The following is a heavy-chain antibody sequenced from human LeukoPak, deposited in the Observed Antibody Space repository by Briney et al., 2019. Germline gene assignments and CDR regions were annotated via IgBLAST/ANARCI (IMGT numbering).Heavy chain of an antibody. Sequence: ASVKVSCKASGGTFSSYGISWVRQAPGQGLEWMGGIIPIFHTPNYAQRFQGRVTITADESTSTAYMELSSLRSEDTAVYYCARDSRAGTSIPYYYYGMDVWGQGATVTVSS. J-gene: IGHJ6*02. V-gene: IGHV1-69*13. D-gene: IGHD6-13*01. CDR2: IIPIFHTP. CDR1: GGTFSSYG. CDR3: ARDSRAGTSIPYYYYGMDV.